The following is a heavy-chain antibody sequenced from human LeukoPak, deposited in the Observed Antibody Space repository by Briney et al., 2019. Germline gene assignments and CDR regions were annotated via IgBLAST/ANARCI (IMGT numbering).Heavy chain of an antibody. J-gene: IGHJ4*02. D-gene: IGHD1-20*01. CDR1: GYPFTSYW. Sequence: GESLKISCKGSGYPFTSYWIVWVRQMPGKCPEWMGMIFPGDSDTKYSPSFEGQITISADKSISSAYLQWSSLKASDTAIYYCARLRDNWEDYWGQGTLVTVSS. V-gene: IGHV5-51*01. CDR3: ARLRDNWEDY. CDR2: IFPGDSDT.